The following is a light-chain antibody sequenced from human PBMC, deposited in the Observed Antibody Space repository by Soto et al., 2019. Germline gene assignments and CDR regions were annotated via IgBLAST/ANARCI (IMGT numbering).Light chain of an antibody. CDR3: SAYVVSNNYWV. V-gene: IGLV2-8*01. CDR2: EVS. J-gene: IGLJ3*02. Sequence: QSVLTQPPSASGSPGQSVTISCTGTSSDDGGYNYVPWYQQHPGKAPKLLICEVSKRPSGVSDRFSGSKSGNTASLTVSGLQAEDEADYYCSAYVVSNNYWVFGGGTQLTVL. CDR1: SSDDGGYNY.